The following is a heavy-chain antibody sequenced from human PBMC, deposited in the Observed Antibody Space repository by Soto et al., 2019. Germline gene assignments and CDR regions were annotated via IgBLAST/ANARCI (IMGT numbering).Heavy chain of an antibody. CDR3: ARALGDYYDSSGYYDY. CDR1: GYPFPSSY. V-gene: IGHV1-46*01. J-gene: IGHJ4*02. Sequence: AAVKVSCKPSGYPFPSSYIHWVRQAPGQGLEWMGIINPSGGSTSYAQKFQGRVTMTRDTSTSTVYMELSSLRSEDTAVYYCARALGDYYDSSGYYDYWGQGTLVNV. CDR2: INPSGGST. D-gene: IGHD3-22*01.